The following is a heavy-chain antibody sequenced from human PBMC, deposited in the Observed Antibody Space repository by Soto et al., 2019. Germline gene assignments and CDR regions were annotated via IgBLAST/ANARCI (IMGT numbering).Heavy chain of an antibody. CDR1: GGSISSYY. V-gene: IGHV4-59*12. J-gene: IGHJ4*02. CDR3: ASGYSYRARILDY. CDR2: IYHSGST. Sequence: PSETLSLTCTVSGGSISSYYWSWIRQPPGKGLEWIGYIYHSGSTYYNPSLKSRVTISVDRSKNQFSLKLSSVTAADTAVYYCASGYSYRARILDYWGQGTLLTVSS. D-gene: IGHD5-18*01.